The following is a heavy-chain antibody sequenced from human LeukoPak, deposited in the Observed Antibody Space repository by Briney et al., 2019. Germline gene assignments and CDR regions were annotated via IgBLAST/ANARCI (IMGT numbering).Heavy chain of an antibody. D-gene: IGHD6-13*01. CDR3: VRESSRWYYFDY. V-gene: IGHV3-21*01. J-gene: IGHJ4*02. CDR1: GCTFSSNG. Sequence: NPGGSLRLSCAASGCTFSSNGKSWVRQPQGQGLEWVSSSSRNSNYIYYADSIKGRFTITRDNAKNSLYLQMNSLRAEDTAVYYCVRESSRWYYFDYWGQGTLVTVSS. CDR2: SSRNSNYI.